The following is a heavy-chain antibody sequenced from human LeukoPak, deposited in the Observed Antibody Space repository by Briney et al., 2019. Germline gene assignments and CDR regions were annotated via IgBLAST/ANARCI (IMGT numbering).Heavy chain of an antibody. J-gene: IGHJ4*02. D-gene: IGHD5-24*01. Sequence: GGSLRLSCAASGFTFSSCSMNWVRQAPGKGLEWVSSISSSSSYIYYADSVKGRFTISRDNARNSLYLQMNSLRAEDTAVYYCARDPRGVGYRVAADYWGQGTLVTVSS. CDR3: ARDPRGVGYRVAADY. V-gene: IGHV3-21*01. CDR1: GFTFSSCS. CDR2: ISSSSSYI.